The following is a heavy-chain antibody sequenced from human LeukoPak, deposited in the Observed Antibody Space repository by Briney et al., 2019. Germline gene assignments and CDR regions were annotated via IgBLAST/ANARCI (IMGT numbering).Heavy chain of an antibody. CDR2: ISYDGSNK. CDR3: ARESQAFITMVRGYFDY. J-gene: IGHJ4*02. CDR1: GFTFSSYA. Sequence: GGSPRLSCAASGFTFSSYAMHWVRQAPGKGLEWVAVISYDGSNKYYADSVKGRFTISRDNSKNTLYLQMNSLRAEDTAVYYCARESQAFITMVRGYFDYWGQGTLVTVSS. V-gene: IGHV3-30*01. D-gene: IGHD3-10*01.